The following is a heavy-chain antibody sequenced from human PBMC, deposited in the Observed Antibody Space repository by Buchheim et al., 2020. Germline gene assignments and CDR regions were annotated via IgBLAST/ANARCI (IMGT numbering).Heavy chain of an antibody. CDR1: GYTFTSYG. CDR3: ATGYSGYDGGTRYYYYYGMDV. CDR2: ISAYNGNT. D-gene: IGHD5-12*01. J-gene: IGHJ6*02. V-gene: IGHV1-18*01. Sequence: QVQLVQSGAEVKKPGASVKVSCKASGYTFTSYGISWVRQAPGQGLEWMGWISAYNGNTNYAQKLQGRVTMTTDTSTRTAYMELRSLRSDDTAVYYCATGYSGYDGGTRYYYYYGMDVWGQGTT.